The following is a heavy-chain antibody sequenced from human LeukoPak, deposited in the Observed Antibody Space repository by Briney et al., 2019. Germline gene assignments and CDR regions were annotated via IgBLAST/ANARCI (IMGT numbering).Heavy chain of an antibody. Sequence: GGPLRLFCAASRFIFRNYWIRWVRQGPGEGLEWVANINQGGSEKYYVDSVKGRFTISRDNAKNSLDLQMNSLRVEDTAIYYCARLAVPPGNRGWYYEHWGQGTLVTVSS. CDR1: RFIFRNYW. V-gene: IGHV3-7*03. D-gene: IGHD2-2*01. CDR2: INQGGSEK. CDR3: ARLAVPPGNRGWYYEH. J-gene: IGHJ4*02.